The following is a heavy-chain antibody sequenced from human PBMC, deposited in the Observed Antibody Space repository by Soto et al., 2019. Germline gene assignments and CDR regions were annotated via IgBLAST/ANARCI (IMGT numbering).Heavy chain of an antibody. CDR3: AKVIIKTSSSWSGGFDY. CDR1: GFTFSSYG. J-gene: IGHJ4*02. V-gene: IGHV3-30*18. CDR2: ISYDGRNK. Sequence: QVQLVESGGDVVQPGRSLRLSCVASGFTFSSYGMHWVRQAPGKGLEWVAVISYDGRNKYHAESVKGRFTISRDNSKNTLYLQMDRLGPEDTAVYYCAKVIIKTSSSWSGGFDYWCQGTLVTVSS. D-gene: IGHD6-13*01.